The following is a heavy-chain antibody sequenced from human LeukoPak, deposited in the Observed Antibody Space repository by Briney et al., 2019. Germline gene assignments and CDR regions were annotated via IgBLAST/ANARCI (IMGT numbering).Heavy chain of an antibody. CDR1: GFTFSSYG. CDR2: ISYDGSNK. D-gene: IGHD3-22*01. Sequence: GRSLRLSCAASGFTFSSYGMRWVRQAPGKGLEWVAVISYDGSNKYYADSVKGRFTISRDNSKNTLYLQMNSLRAEDTAVYYCAKEVWDYYDSSGYDLFDYWGQGTLVTVSS. CDR3: AKEVWDYYDSSGYDLFDY. V-gene: IGHV3-30*18. J-gene: IGHJ4*02.